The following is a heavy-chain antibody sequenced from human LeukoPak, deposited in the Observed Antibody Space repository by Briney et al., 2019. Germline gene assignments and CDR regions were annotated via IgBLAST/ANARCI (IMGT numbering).Heavy chain of an antibody. D-gene: IGHD6-13*01. CDR2: ISYDGSNK. V-gene: IGHV3-30*18. CDR1: GFTFSSYG. CDR3: LKRAAAGSRYYFDY. Sequence: GGSLRLSCAASGFTFSSYGMHWVRQAPGKGLEWVAVISYDGSNKYYADSVKGRFTISRDNSKNTLYLQMNSLRAEDTAVYYCLKRAAAGSRYYFDYWGQGTLVTVSS. J-gene: IGHJ4*02.